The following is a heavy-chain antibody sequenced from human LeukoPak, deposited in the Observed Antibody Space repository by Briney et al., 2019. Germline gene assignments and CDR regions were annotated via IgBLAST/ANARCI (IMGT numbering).Heavy chain of an antibody. CDR2: INPNSGGT. J-gene: IGHJ5*02. Sequence: ASVKVSCKASGYTFTGYYMHWVRQAPGQGLEWMGWINPNSGGTNYAQKFQGRVTMTRDTSISTAYMELSRLRSDDTAVYYCARLPRRGIVVIPAAMSRFDPWGQGTLVTVSS. CDR3: ARLPRRGIVVIPAAMSRFDP. D-gene: IGHD2-2*01. V-gene: IGHV1-2*02. CDR1: GYTFTGYY.